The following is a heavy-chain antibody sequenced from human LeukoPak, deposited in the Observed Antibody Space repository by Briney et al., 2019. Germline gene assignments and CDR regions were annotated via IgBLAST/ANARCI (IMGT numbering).Heavy chain of an antibody. J-gene: IGHJ4*02. D-gene: IGHD3-10*01. V-gene: IGHV4-59*12. CDR3: ARRRRITMVRGVTRSKTAVFDY. Sequence: PSETLSLTCTVSGGSISSYYWSWIRQPPGKGLEWIGYIYYSGSTNYNPSLKSRVTISVDTSKNQFSLKLSSVTAADTAVYYCARRRRITMVRGVTRSKTAVFDYWGQGTLVTVSS. CDR1: GGSISSYY. CDR2: IYYSGST.